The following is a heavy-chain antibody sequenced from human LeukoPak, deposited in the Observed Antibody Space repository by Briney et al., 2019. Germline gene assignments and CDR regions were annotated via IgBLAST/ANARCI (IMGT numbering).Heavy chain of an antibody. CDR3: AKDMREYCGGDCYPTFDY. CDR2: ISWNSGSI. CDR1: GFTFDDYA. D-gene: IGHD2-21*02. V-gene: IGHV3-9*01. Sequence: GGSLRLSCAASGFTFDDYAMHWVRQAPGKGLEWVSGISWNSGSIGYADSVKGRLTISRDNAKNSLYLQMNSLRAEDTALYYCAKDMREYCGGDCYPTFDYWGQGTLVTVSS. J-gene: IGHJ4*02.